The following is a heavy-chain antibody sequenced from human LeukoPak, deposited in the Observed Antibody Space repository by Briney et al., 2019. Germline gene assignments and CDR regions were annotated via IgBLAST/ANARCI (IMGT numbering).Heavy chain of an antibody. Sequence: SETLSLTCTVSGGSLSSYYWSWIRQPPGKGLEWIGYIYYSGSTNYNPSLKSRVTISVDTSKNQFSLKLSSVTAADTAVYYCARALNYDFRFDPWGQGTLVTVSS. CDR2: IYYSGST. CDR1: GGSLSSYY. CDR3: ARALNYDFRFDP. V-gene: IGHV4-59*01. J-gene: IGHJ5*02. D-gene: IGHD3-3*01.